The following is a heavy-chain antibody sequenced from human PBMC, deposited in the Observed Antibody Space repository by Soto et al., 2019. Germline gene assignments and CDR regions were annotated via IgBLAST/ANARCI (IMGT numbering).Heavy chain of an antibody. J-gene: IGHJ5*02. D-gene: IGHD6-6*01. CDR3: ASQQYSSSSEWFDP. CDR1: GYTFTSYG. V-gene: IGHV1-18*01. CDR2: ISAYNGNT. Sequence: ASVKVSCKASGYTFTSYGISWVRQAPGQGLEWMGWISAYNGNTNYAQKLQGRVTMTTDTSTSTAYMELRSLRSDDTAVYFCASQQYSSSSEWFDPWGQGTLVTVSS.